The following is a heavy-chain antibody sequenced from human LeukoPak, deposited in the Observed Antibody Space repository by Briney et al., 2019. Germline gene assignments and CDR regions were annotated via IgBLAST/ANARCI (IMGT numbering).Heavy chain of an antibody. CDR1: GGTFSSYA. Sequence: SVKVSCKASGGTFSSYAISWVRQAPGQGLEWIGRIIPILGIANYAQKFQGRVTITADKSTSTAYMELSSLRSEDTAVYYCARYSDGYNSFDYWGQGTLVTVSS. CDR2: IIPILGIA. V-gene: IGHV1-69*04. CDR3: ARYSDGYNSFDY. D-gene: IGHD1-1*01. J-gene: IGHJ4*02.